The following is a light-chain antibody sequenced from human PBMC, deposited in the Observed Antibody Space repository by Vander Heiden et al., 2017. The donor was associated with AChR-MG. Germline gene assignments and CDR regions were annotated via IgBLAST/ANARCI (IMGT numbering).Light chain of an antibody. CDR2: WAS. CDR1: QSVLYSSNNKNY. V-gene: IGKV4-1*01. J-gene: IGKJ2*01. Sequence: DIVMTQSPDSLAVSLGERATINCKSSQSVLYSSNNKNYLAWYQQKPGQPPKLLIYWASTRESGVPDRFSGSGSGTDFTLTIRSLQAEDVAVYYYQQYYYTPRTFGQGTKLEIK. CDR3: QQYYYTPRT.